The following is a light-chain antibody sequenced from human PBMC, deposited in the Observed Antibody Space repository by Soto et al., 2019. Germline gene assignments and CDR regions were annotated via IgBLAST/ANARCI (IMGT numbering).Light chain of an antibody. Sequence: QLVLTQPPSVSAAPGQKVTISCSGSSSNIGHNYVSWYQQLPGTAPKLLIYDNNKRPSGIPDRFSGSQSGTSATLGITGLQTGDEADYYCGTWDSSLSAVFGGGTKLTVL. CDR3: GTWDSSLSAV. V-gene: IGLV1-51*01. CDR2: DNN. CDR1: SSNIGHNY. J-gene: IGLJ2*01.